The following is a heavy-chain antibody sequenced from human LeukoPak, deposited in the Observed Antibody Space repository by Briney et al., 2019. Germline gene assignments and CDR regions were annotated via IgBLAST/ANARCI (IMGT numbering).Heavy chain of an antibody. V-gene: IGHV3-30*04. D-gene: IGHD3-16*01. J-gene: IGHJ4*02. Sequence: GGSLRLSCAVSGFSFRNYAMHWVRQAPGKGLEWVAVTSNDESNKYYADSVKGRFTISRDNSKNTLYLQMNSLRAEDTAVYYCARDLGDYADYWGQGTLVTVSS. CDR3: ARDLGDYADY. CDR2: TSNDESNK. CDR1: GFSFRNYA.